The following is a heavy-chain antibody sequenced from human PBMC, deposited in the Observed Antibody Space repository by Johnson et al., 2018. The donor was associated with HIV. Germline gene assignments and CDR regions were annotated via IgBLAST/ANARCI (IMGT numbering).Heavy chain of an antibody. D-gene: IGHD6-6*01. V-gene: IGHV3-7*01. CDR1: GFTVSSNY. Sequence: VESGGGLVQPGGSLRLSCAASGFTVSSNYMSWVRQAPGKGLEWVANIKQDGSEKYYVDSVKGRFTISRDNAKNSLYLQMNSLRAEDTAVYYCAKDIEYSSSLGAFDIWGQGTMVTVSA. J-gene: IGHJ3*02. CDR3: AKDIEYSSSLGAFDI. CDR2: IKQDGSEK.